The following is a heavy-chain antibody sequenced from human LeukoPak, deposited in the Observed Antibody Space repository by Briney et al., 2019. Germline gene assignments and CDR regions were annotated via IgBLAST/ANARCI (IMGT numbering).Heavy chain of an antibody. V-gene: IGHV3-23*01. CDR3: AKGSSSWDYFDY. D-gene: IGHD6-13*01. CDR2: ISGSGGST. CDR1: GFTFSSYA. Sequence: GGSLRLSCAASGFTFSSYAMSWVRQAPGKGLEWVSVISGSGGSTYYADSVKGRFTISRDNSKNTLYLQMNSLRAEDTAVYYCAKGSSSWDYFDYWGQGTLVTVSS. J-gene: IGHJ4*02.